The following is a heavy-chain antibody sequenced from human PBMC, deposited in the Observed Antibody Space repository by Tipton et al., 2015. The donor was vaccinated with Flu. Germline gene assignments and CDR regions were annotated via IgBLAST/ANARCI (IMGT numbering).Heavy chain of an antibody. V-gene: IGHV4-39*02. CDR3: ARDRWEYASGFDS. Sequence: GLVKPSETLSLTCGVSGDSIRSSNYYWGWIRQPPGKGLEWIGSISHTGTTNSNPSLKSRVTISVDTSKNHFSLKLTSVTAADTAIYYCARDRWEYASGFDSWGQGTLVTVSP. CDR2: ISHTGTT. J-gene: IGHJ4*02. D-gene: IGHD1-26*01. CDR1: GDSIRSSNYY.